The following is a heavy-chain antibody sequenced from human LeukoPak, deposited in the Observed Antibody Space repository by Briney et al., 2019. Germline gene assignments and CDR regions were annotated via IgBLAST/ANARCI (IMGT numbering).Heavy chain of an antibody. CDR1: GYTFTSYY. D-gene: IGHD6-13*01. CDR3: ARDATRIAAAGTPQVWFDP. V-gene: IGHV1-46*01. J-gene: IGHJ5*02. Sequence: ASVKVSCKASGYTFTSYYMHWVRQAPGQGLEWMGIINPSGGSTSYAQKFQGRVTMTRDTSTSTVYMELSSLRSEDTAVYYCARDATRIAAAGTPQVWFDPWGQGTLVTVSS. CDR2: INPSGGST.